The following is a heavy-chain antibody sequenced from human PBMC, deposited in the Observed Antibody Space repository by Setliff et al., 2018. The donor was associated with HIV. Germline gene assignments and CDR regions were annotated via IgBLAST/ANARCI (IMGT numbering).Heavy chain of an antibody. CDR2: INFGGST. Sequence: SETLSLTCAVYGGSFSGYYWSWIRQTPGEGLEWIGEINFGGSTNYNMSLWSRVTISLDASRNQFSLELISVTAADTAVYYCAGGPGTTSIDYWAQGTLVTVSS. V-gene: IGHV4-34*01. CDR1: GGSFSGYY. D-gene: IGHD1-26*01. J-gene: IGHJ4*02. CDR3: AGGPGTTSIDY.